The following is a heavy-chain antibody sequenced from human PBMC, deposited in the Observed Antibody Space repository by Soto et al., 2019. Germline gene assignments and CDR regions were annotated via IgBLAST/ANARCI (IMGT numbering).Heavy chain of an antibody. CDR2: INAGNGNT. J-gene: IGHJ4*02. D-gene: IGHD2-15*01. V-gene: IGHV1-3*01. CDR1: GYTFTSYA. Sequence: ASVKVSCKASGYTFTSYAMHWVRQAPGQRLEWKGWINAGNGNTKYSHKFQGRVTITRDTSASTAYMELSSLRSEDTAVYYCARVMSRYCSGGSCYGLGYWGQGTLVTVSS. CDR3: ARVMSRYCSGGSCYGLGY.